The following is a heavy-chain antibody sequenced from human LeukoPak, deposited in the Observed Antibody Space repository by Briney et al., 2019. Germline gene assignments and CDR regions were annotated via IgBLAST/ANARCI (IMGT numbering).Heavy chain of an antibody. D-gene: IGHD3-22*01. J-gene: IGHJ4*02. Sequence: GRTLRLSCAASGFTFSKFYMHWVRQAPGKGLEWVGVIWYDGSYKNYADSVKRRFSIARDNYKNTLYLQMNSLRADDTAVYYCTREASKGYYDTSGYYYDYWGQGTLVTVSS. CDR2: IWYDGSYK. V-gene: IGHV3-33*01. CDR3: TREASKGYYDTSGYYYDY. CDR1: GFTFSKFY.